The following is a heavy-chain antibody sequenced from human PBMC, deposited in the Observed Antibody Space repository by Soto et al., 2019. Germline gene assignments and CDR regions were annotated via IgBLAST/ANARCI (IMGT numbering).Heavy chain of an antibody. V-gene: IGHV1-18*04. CDR1: GYTFTSYG. CDR3: ARDSHWSGYRTFGY. D-gene: IGHD3-3*01. Sequence: AASVKVSCKASGYTFTSYGISWVRQAPGQGLEWMGWISAYNGNTNYAQKLQGRVTMTTDTSTSTAYMELRSLRSDDTAVYYCARDSHWSGYRTFGYWGQGTLVTVSS. J-gene: IGHJ4*02. CDR2: ISAYNGNT.